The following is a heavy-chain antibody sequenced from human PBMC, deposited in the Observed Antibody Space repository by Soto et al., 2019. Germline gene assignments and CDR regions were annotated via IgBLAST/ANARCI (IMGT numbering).Heavy chain of an antibody. CDR3: ARRGGEWLSYYFDY. CDR2: MSPYNGNT. D-gene: IGHD3-16*01. V-gene: IGHV1-18*01. CDR1: GYIFSTYG. Sequence: ASVKVSCKTSGYIFSTYGVSGLRQAPGQGLEWMGWMSPYNGNTHYAQNFQGRVTMTADTSTSTAYMELRSLRFDDTAVYYCARRGGEWLSYYFDYWGQGTLVTVSS. J-gene: IGHJ4*02.